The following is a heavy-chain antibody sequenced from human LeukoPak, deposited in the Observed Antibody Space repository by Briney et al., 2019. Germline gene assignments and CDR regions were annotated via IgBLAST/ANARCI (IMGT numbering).Heavy chain of an antibody. J-gene: IGHJ4*02. D-gene: IGHD5-18*01. CDR2: ISSSGSTI. Sequence: LSLTCTVSGDSIRNTDAYYWAWIRQAPGKGLEWVSYISSSGSTIYYADSVKGRFTISRDNAKNSLYLQMNSLRAEDTAVYYCARGFRRGYSYGYNFDYWGQGTLVTVSS. CDR1: GDSIRNTDAYY. CDR3: ARGFRRGYSYGYNFDY. V-gene: IGHV3-11*04.